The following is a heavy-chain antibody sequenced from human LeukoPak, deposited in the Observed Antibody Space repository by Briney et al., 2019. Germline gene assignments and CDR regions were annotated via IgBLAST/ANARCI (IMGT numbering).Heavy chain of an antibody. V-gene: IGHV4-59*01. CDR1: GGSISSYY. J-gene: IGHJ6*02. CDR2: IYYSGST. D-gene: IGHD6-13*01. Sequence: PSETLSLTCTVSGGSISSYYWSWIRQPPGKGLEWIGYIYYSGSTNYNPSLKSRVTISVDTSKNQFSLKLSSVTAADTAVYYCARDGIAAAVEPGMDVWGQGTTVTVSS. CDR3: ARDGIAAAVEPGMDV.